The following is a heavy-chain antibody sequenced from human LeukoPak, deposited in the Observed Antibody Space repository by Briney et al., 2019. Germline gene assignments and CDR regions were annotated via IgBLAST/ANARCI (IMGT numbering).Heavy chain of an antibody. V-gene: IGHV7-4-1*02. CDR1: GYTFTSYA. J-gene: IGHJ4*02. CDR3: ARDPLYYDFWSGYYTEYDFDY. D-gene: IGHD3-3*01. CDR2: INTNTGNP. Sequence: ASVKVSCKAYGYTFTSYAMNWVRQAPGQGLEWMGWINTNTGNPTYAQGFTGRFVFSLDTSVSTAYLQISSLKAEDTAVYYCARDPLYYDFWSGYYTEYDFDYWGQGTLVTVSS.